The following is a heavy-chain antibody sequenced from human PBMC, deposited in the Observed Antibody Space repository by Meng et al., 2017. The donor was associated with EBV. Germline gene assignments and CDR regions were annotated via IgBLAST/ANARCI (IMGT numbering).Heavy chain of an antibody. CDR1: GTSLTTSGVG. D-gene: IGHD3-10*01. V-gene: IGHV2-5*02. CDR3: AHSKYYSDSGGYWDYFDD. CDR2: MYWDDAK. Sequence: TCKGLGRTLRTPNPPLLRTCTSLGTSLTTSGVGLGWIRQPPGKALELLAVMYWDDAKRYSPSLKNRLTITKDTSKNQVVLTMTNMDPVDTATYFCAHSKYYSDSGGYWDYFDDWGQGTLVTVSS. J-gene: IGHJ4*02.